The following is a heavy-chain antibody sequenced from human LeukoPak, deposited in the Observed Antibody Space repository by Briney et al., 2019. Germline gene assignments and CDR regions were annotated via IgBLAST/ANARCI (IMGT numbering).Heavy chain of an antibody. Sequence: ASVKVSCKASGYTFIGYYIHWVRQAPGQGLEWMGWISAYNGNTNYAQKLQGRVTMTTDTSTSTAYMELRSLRSDDTAVYYCARDAPYSSSWYLNGMDVWGQGTTVTVSS. V-gene: IGHV1-18*04. CDR3: ARDAPYSSSWYLNGMDV. D-gene: IGHD6-13*01. CDR1: GYTFIGYY. CDR2: ISAYNGNT. J-gene: IGHJ6*02.